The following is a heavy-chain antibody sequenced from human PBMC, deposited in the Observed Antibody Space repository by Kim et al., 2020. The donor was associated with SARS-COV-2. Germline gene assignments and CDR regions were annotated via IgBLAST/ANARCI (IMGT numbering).Heavy chain of an antibody. CDR3: ARDLRRTRQYYDFWSGYGD. Sequence: ASVKVSCKASGYTFTSYGISWVRQAPGQGLEWMGWISAYNGNTNYAQKLQGRVTMTTDTSTSTAYMELRSLRSDDTAVYYCARDLRRTRQYYDFWSGYGDWGQGTLVTVSS. D-gene: IGHD3-3*01. J-gene: IGHJ4*02. CDR2: ISAYNGNT. CDR1: GYTFTSYG. V-gene: IGHV1-18*01.